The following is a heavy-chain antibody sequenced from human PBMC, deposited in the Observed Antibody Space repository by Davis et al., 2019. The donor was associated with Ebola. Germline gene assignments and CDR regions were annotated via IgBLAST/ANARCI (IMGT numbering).Heavy chain of an antibody. Sequence: PGGSLRLSCAASGFTFSSYSMNWVRQAPGKGLEWVANIKQDGSEKYYVDSVKGRFTISRDNAKNSLYLQMNSLRAEDTAVYYCARDRAIRYCSGGSCYSDYWGQGTLVTVSS. V-gene: IGHV3-7*01. CDR3: ARDRAIRYCSGGSCYSDY. D-gene: IGHD2-15*01. J-gene: IGHJ4*02. CDR2: IKQDGSEK. CDR1: GFTFSSYS.